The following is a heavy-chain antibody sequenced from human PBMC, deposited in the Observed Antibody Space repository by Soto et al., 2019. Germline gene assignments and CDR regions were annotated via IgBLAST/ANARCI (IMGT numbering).Heavy chain of an antibody. V-gene: IGHV4-39*01. Sequence: QLQLQESGPGLVKPSETLSLTCTVSGGSISSSSYYWGWIRQPPGKGLEWIGSIYYSGSTYYNPSLKSRVTISVDTSKNQFSLKLSSVTAADTAVYYCARDSGPELLWFGGLYNWFDPWGQGTLVTVSS. CDR1: GGSISSSSYY. CDR2: IYYSGST. CDR3: ARDSGPELLWFGGLYNWFDP. D-gene: IGHD3-10*01. J-gene: IGHJ5*02.